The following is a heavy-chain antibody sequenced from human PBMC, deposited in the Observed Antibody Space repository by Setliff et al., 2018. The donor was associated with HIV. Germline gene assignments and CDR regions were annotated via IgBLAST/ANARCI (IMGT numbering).Heavy chain of an antibody. V-gene: IGHV4-4*02. CDR1: GASIISSNW. Sequence: SETLSLTCAVSGASIISSNWWSWVRQPPGKGLEWIGEIYHDGSTNYNPSLKSRVTISVATSKNQFSLKLSSVTAADTAVYYCARPGKQWLVHRNWFDPWGQGILVTVSS. CDR3: ARPGKQWLVHRNWFDP. J-gene: IGHJ5*02. D-gene: IGHD6-19*01. CDR2: IYHDGST.